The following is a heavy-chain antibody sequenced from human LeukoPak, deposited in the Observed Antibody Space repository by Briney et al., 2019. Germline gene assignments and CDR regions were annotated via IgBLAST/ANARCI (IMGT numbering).Heavy chain of an antibody. CDR3: AKDSTVTAFDY. V-gene: IGHV3-30*18. CDR2: ISYDGSNK. Sequence: GGSLRLSCAASGFTFSSYGMHWVRQAPGKGLEWVAVISYDGSNKYYADSVKGRFTISRDNSKNTLYLQMNSLRAEDTAVYYCAKDSTVTAFDYWGQGTLVTVFS. J-gene: IGHJ4*02. D-gene: IGHD4-17*01. CDR1: GFTFSSYG.